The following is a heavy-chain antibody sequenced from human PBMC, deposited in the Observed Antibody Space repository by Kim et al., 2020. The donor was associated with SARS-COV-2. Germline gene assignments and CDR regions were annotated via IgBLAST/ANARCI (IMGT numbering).Heavy chain of an antibody. Sequence: GGSLRLSCTXSGLNFADYAMSWFRQAPGKGLEWVAFIRSKRYDETTEYAASVKGRFIISRDDSKRIAYLQMNGLKTEDTAVYYCTSGPYYYDSAAYYHDYWGQGTLVTVSS. CDR3: TSGPYYYDSAAYYHDY. CDR2: IRSKRYDETT. CDR1: GLNFADYA. J-gene: IGHJ4*02. V-gene: IGHV3-49*03. D-gene: IGHD3-22*01.